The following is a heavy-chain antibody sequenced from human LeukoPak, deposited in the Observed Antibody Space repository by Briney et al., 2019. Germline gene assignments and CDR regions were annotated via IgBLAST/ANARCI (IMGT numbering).Heavy chain of an antibody. CDR3: ARDRWNGSGTHRGFDP. CDR1: GGSISSSSYY. J-gene: IGHJ5*02. V-gene: IGHV4-39*07. D-gene: IGHD3-10*01. CDR2: IYYSGST. Sequence: SETLSLTCTVSGGSISSSSYYWGWIRQPPGEGLEWIGSIYYSGSTYYNPSLKSRVTISVDTSKNQFSLKLSSVTAADTAVYYCARDRWNGSGTHRGFDPWGQGTLVTVSS.